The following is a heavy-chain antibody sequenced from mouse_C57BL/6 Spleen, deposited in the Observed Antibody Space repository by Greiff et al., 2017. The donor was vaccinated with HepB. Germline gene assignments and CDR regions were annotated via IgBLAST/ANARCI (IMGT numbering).Heavy chain of an antibody. Sequence: QVQLQQSGAELVRPGSSVKLSCKASGYTFTSYWMDWVKQRPGQGLEWIGNIYPSDSETHYNQKFKDKATLTVDKSSSTAYMQLSSLTSEDSAVYYCARGTYYSNYVFAYWGQGTLVTVSA. V-gene: IGHV1-61*01. CDR1: GYTFTSYW. D-gene: IGHD2-5*01. CDR3: ARGTYYSNYVFAY. CDR2: IYPSDSET. J-gene: IGHJ3*01.